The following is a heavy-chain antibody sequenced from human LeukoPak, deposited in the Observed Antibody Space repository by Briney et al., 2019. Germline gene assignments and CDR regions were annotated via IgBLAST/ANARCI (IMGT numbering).Heavy chain of an antibody. Sequence: GGSLRLSCAASGFTFSSYGMHWVRQAPGKGLEWVAFIRYDGSNKYYADSVKGRFTISRDNSKNTLYLQMNSLRAEDTAVYYCAKGEGYCSGGSCFEYYFDYWGQGTLVTVSS. CDR2: IRYDGSNK. CDR1: GFTFSSYG. CDR3: AKGEGYCSGGSCFEYYFDY. D-gene: IGHD2-15*01. V-gene: IGHV3-30*02. J-gene: IGHJ4*02.